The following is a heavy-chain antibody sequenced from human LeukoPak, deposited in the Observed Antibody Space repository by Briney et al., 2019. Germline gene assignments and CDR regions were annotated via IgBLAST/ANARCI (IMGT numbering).Heavy chain of an antibody. CDR3: ARDWVVVVAATGMEAIDIDY. J-gene: IGHJ4*02. V-gene: IGHV3-30*04. CDR1: GFTFSSYA. Sequence: GGSLRLSCAASGFTFSSYAMHWVRQAPGKGLEWVAVISYDGSNKYYADSVKGRFTISRDNSKNTLYLQMNSLRAEDTAVYYCARDWVVVVAATGMEAIDIDYWGQGTLVTVSS. CDR2: ISYDGSNK. D-gene: IGHD2-15*01.